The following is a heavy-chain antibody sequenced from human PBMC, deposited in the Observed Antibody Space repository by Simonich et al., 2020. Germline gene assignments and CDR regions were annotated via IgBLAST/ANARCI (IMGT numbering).Heavy chain of an antibody. V-gene: IGHV3-21*01. J-gene: IGHJ4*02. D-gene: IGHD3-10*01. CDR2: ISSSSSYI. CDR3: ARDTSYYGSGSYYFDY. Sequence: GGGLVKPGGSLRLSCAASGFTFSSYSMNWVRQAPGKGLECVSSISSSSSYIYYADSVKGRFTIARDNAKNSLYLQMNSLRAEETAVYYCARDTSYYGSGSYYFDYWGQGTLVTVSS. CDR1: GFTFSSYS.